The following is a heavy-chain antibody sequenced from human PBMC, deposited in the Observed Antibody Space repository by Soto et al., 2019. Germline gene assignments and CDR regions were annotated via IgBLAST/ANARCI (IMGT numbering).Heavy chain of an antibody. D-gene: IGHD6-13*01. Sequence: GGSLRLSCAASGFTFSSYGMHWVRQAPGKGLEWVAVISYDGSNKYYADSVKGRFTISRDNSKNTLYLQMNSLRAEDTAVYYCAKELAGAGTANWFDPWGQGTLVTLSS. CDR3: AKELAGAGTANWFDP. CDR1: GFTFSSYG. V-gene: IGHV3-30*18. CDR2: ISYDGSNK. J-gene: IGHJ5*02.